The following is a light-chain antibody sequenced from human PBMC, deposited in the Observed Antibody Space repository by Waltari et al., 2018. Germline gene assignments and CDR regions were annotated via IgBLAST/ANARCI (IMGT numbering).Light chain of an antibody. CDR2: GAS. Sequence: IVLTQSPGTLSLSPGERATLCCRASQGVSRTLAWYQQKPGQAPKLLICGASIRATGIPDRFTGRGSGTDFSLTISSLEPEDFAVYCCQHYVRFPAPFGPGTKVEIK. CDR3: QHYVRFPAP. CDR1: QGVSRT. V-gene: IGKV3-20*01. J-gene: IGKJ1*01.